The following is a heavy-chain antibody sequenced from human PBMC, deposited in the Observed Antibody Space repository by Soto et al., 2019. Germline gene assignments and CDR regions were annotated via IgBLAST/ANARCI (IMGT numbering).Heavy chain of an antibody. J-gene: IGHJ4*02. CDR1: GFTFGSYV. D-gene: IGHD3-22*01. CDR2: ISANGAGT. CDR3: AKLYYHDSTGFFRHFDY. Sequence: LRRSCAASGFTFGSYVMGWVRQAPGRGLELVSVISANGAGTKYADSVKGRFTISRDNSRNTMYLQMNSLRAEDTAIYYCAKLYYHDSTGFFRHFDYWGQGTRVTVSS. V-gene: IGHV3-23*01.